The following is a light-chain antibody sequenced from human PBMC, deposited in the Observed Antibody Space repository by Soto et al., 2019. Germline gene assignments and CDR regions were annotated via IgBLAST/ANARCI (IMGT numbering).Light chain of an antibody. CDR2: EVK. CDR1: SSDVATNNY. CDR3: SSYTISSPFV. V-gene: IGLV2-14*01. Sequence: QSVLTQPASVSGSPGQSITISCTGTSSDVATNNYVSWYQQHPGKAPKLLIYEVKNRPSEISNRFSGSKSGNTASLTISGLQAEDEADYYCSSYTISSPFVFGAGTQLTVL. J-gene: IGLJ7*01.